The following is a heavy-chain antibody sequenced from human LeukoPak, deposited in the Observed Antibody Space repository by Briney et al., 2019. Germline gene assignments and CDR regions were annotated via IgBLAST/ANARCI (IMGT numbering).Heavy chain of an antibody. CDR1: GFTVNSNY. D-gene: IGHD1-26*01. CDR3: ARFLVGASYYYYGMDV. J-gene: IGHJ6*02. Sequence: GGSLRLSCAASGFTVNSNYMSWVRHAPGKGLEWVTVIYSGGSTYYADSVKGRFTTSRDNSKNTLYLQMNSLRAEDTAVYYCARFLVGASYYYYGMDVWGQATTVTVSS. CDR2: IYSGGST. V-gene: IGHV3-66*02.